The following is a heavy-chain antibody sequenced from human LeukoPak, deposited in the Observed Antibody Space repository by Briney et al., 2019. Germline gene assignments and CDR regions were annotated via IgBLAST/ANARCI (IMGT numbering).Heavy chain of an antibody. D-gene: IGHD5-24*01. CDR3: ARGVEMATEVFDY. Sequence: ASVNVSCKPSGYTFTSYEINGVRQATGQGGEGMGWMNPNSGNTGYAHKFQGRVTITRNTYINTAYMEVSSLGSEDTAVYYCARGVEMATEVFDYWGQGTLVTVSS. V-gene: IGHV1-8*01. J-gene: IGHJ4*02. CDR2: MNPNSGNT. CDR1: GYTFTSYE.